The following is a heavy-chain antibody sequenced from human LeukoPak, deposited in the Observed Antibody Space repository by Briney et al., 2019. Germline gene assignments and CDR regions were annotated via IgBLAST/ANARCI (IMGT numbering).Heavy chain of an antibody. CDR1: GGSISSYY. J-gene: IGHJ6*02. V-gene: IGHV4-59*08. CDR3: ARQMTTVTWNYYYYGMDV. D-gene: IGHD4-17*01. CDR2: IYYSGST. Sequence: PSETLSLTCTVSGGSISSYYWSWIRQPPGRGLEWIGYIYYSGSTNYNPSLKSRVTISVDTSKNQFTLKLSSVTAADTAVYCCARQMTTVTWNYYYYGMDVWGQGTTVTVSS.